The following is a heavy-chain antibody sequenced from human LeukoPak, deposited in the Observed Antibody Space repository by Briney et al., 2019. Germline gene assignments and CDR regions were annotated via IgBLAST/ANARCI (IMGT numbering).Heavy chain of an antibody. Sequence: SETLSLTCTVSGGSISSYYWSWIRQPPGEGLEWIGYIYYSGSTNCNPSVKSRVAMAVDTSKKQFSLKLSSLTAADTAVYYCARGGTAVIAPYAFDIWGQGTMVTVSS. V-gene: IGHV4-59*01. CDR2: IYYSGST. CDR1: GGSISSYY. CDR3: ARGGTAVIAPYAFDI. J-gene: IGHJ3*02. D-gene: IGHD4-23*01.